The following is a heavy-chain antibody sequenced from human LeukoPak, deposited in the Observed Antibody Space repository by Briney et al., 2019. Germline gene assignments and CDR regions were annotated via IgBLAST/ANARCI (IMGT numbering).Heavy chain of an antibody. CDR3: AGHHPRNTVDF. CDR2: IYYSGST. J-gene: IGHJ4*02. CDR1: GGSISSYY. D-gene: IGHD2/OR15-2a*01. Sequence: SGTLSLTCTVSGGSISSYYWSWIRQPPGKGLEWIGYIYYSGSTNYTPSLKSRVTMSLDTSKNQLSLKLSSVTAADTAVYYCAGHHPRNTVDFWGQGTLVTVSS. V-gene: IGHV4-59*08.